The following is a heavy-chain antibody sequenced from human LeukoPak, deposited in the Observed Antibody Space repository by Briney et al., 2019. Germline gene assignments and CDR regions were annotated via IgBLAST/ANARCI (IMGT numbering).Heavy chain of an antibody. Sequence: ASVSVSCTASGYTFTGYYMHWVRQAPGQGLEWMGWINPNSGGTNYAQKFQGRVTMTRETSISTAYMELSRLRSDDTAVYYCARTIAVAVTLSDWGQGTLVTVSS. V-gene: IGHV1-2*02. CDR1: GYTFTGYY. J-gene: IGHJ4*02. D-gene: IGHD6-19*01. CDR3: ARTIAVAVTLSD. CDR2: INPNSGGT.